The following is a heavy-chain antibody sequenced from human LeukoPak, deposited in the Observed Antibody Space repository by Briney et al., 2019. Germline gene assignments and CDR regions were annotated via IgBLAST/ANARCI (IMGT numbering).Heavy chain of an antibody. CDR3: ASRHQYGDYLY. D-gene: IGHD4-17*01. V-gene: IGHV4-59*12. J-gene: IGHJ4*02. Sequence: SETLSLTCTVSGGSITNFYWSWIRQPPGKGLEWIGYIYHSGSTNYNPSLKSRVTISVDTSKNQFSLKLSSVTAADTAVYYCASRHQYGDYLYWGQGTLVTVSS. CDR1: GGSITNFY. CDR2: IYHSGST.